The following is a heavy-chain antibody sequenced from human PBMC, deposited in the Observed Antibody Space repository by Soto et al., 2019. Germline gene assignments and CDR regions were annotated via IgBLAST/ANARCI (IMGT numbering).Heavy chain of an antibody. CDR1: GFPFANYG. Sequence: ASVTVSCKASGFPFANYGISWVRQVSGQGLEYLGWIRPYNGNTYYAQNLQGRVTMTTDTSTRTAYMERRSLRSDDTAVYYSTRPTPTRQSTYDDWGREIRVTDSA. V-gene: IGHV1-18*01. CDR2: IRPYNGNT. J-gene: IGHJ4*02. CDR3: TRPTPTRQSTYDD.